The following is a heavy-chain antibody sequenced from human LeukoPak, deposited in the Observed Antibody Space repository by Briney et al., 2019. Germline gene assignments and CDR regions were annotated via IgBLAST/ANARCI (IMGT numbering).Heavy chain of an antibody. CDR2: ISYDGSNK. Sequence: GGSLRLSCAASGFTFSRYGMHRVRQAPGKGLEWVAVISYDGSNKYYADSVKGRFTISRDNSKNTLYLQMNSLRAEDTAVYYCAKDRDWYYFDYWGQGTLVTVSS. CDR3: AKDRDWYYFDY. D-gene: IGHD5-24*01. V-gene: IGHV3-30*18. J-gene: IGHJ4*02. CDR1: GFTFSRYG.